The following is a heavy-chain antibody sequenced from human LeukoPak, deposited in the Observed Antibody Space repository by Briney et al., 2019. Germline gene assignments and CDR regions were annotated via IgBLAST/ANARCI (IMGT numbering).Heavy chain of an antibody. D-gene: IGHD4-17*01. CDR2: IYSGGST. CDR1: GFTVSRNY. CDR3: ARAYRSLGDYHAFDI. V-gene: IGHV3-53*05. J-gene: IGHJ3*02. Sequence: GGSLRPSCAAAGFTVSRNYMTWARQAPGKGPEWVSIIYSGGSTFYADSVKGRFTISRDNSKNTLYLQLNSLRTEDTAVFYCARAYRSLGDYHAFDIWGQGTMLTVSS.